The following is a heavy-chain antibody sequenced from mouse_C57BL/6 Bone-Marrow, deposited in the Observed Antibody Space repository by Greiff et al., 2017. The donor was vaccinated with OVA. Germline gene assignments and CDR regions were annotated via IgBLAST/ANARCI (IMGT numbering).Heavy chain of an antibody. J-gene: IGHJ4*01. Sequence: EVMLVESGGGLVKPGGSLKLSCAASGFTFSDYGMHWVRQAPEKGLEWVAYISSGSSTIYYADTVKGRFTISRDNAKNTLFLQMTSLRSEDTAMYYCARLYYGNYDYAMDYWGQGTSVTVSS. CDR3: ARLYYGNYDYAMDY. CDR1: GFTFSDYG. D-gene: IGHD2-1*01. V-gene: IGHV5-17*01. CDR2: ISSGSSTI.